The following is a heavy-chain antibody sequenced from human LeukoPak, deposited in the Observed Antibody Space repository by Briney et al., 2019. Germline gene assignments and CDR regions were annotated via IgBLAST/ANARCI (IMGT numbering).Heavy chain of an antibody. CDR2: INHSGST. J-gene: IGHJ4*02. V-gene: IGHV4-34*01. CDR3: ARKVIAVAGKFY. Sequence: SETLSLTCAVYGGSFSGYYWSWIRQPPGKGLEWIGEINHSGSTNYNPSLKSRVTISVDTSKNQFSLKLSSVTAADTAVYYCARKVIAVAGKFYWGQGTLVTVSS. CDR1: GGSFSGYY. D-gene: IGHD6-19*01.